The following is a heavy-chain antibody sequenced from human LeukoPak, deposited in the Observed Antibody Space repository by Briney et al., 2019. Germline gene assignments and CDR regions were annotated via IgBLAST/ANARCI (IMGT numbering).Heavy chain of an antibody. D-gene: IGHD3-22*01. V-gene: IGHV3-23*01. CDR3: AKGWGYYYDSSGYWKD. CDR1: GFTFSSYA. CDR2: ISGSGGST. J-gene: IGHJ4*02. Sequence: GGSLRLSCAASGFTFSSYAMSWVRQAPGRGLEWVSAISGSGGSTYYADSVKGRFTISRDNSKNTLYLQMNSLRAEDTAVYYCAKGWGYYYDSSGYWKDWGQGTLVTVSS.